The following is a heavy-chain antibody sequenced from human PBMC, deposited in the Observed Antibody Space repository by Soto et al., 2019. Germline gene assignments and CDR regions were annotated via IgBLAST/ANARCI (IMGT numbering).Heavy chain of an antibody. CDR1: GFTFSSYG. J-gene: IGHJ6*02. CDR2: IWYDGSNK. Sequence: GGSLRLSCAASGFTFSSYGMHWVRQAPGKGLEWVAVIWYDGSNKYYADSVKGRFTISRDNSKNTLYLQMNSLRAEDTAVYYCASLGAYCSGGSCWRDGMDVWGQGTTVTVSS. V-gene: IGHV3-33*01. D-gene: IGHD2-15*01. CDR3: ASLGAYCSGGSCWRDGMDV.